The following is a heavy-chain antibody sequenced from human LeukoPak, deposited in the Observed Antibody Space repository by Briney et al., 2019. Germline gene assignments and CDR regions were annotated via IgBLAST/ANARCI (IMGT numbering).Heavy chain of an antibody. Sequence: GGSLRLSCAASGFNFGTSWMDWVRQAPGKGLEWVAVISYDGSNKYYADSVKGRFTISRDNSKNTLYLQMNSLRAEDTAVYYCANSRIAARRGHTTVDYWGQGTLVTVSS. CDR2: ISYDGSNK. J-gene: IGHJ4*02. CDR1: GFNFGTSW. V-gene: IGHV3-30*18. D-gene: IGHD6-6*01. CDR3: ANSRIAARRGHTTVDY.